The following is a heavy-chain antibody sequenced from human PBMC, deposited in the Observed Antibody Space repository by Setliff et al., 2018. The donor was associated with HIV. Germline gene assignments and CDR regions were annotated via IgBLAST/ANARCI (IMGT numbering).Heavy chain of an antibody. CDR2: IYTSGGT. J-gene: IGHJ5*02. D-gene: IGHD6-13*01. Sequence: SETLSLTCTVSGGSISSSNYYWGWIRQPPGKGLEWIGSIYTSGGTKYNPSLKSRVTISLDTSKNQFSLKLSSVTAADTAVYYCARDIQAAGTGWFDPWGQGTLVTVSS. CDR1: GGSISSSNYY. CDR3: ARDIQAAGTGWFDP. V-gene: IGHV4-39*07.